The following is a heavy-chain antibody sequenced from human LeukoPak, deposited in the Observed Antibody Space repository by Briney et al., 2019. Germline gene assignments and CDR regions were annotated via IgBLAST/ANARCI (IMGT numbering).Heavy chain of an antibody. CDR2: ISWNSGSI. CDR3: AKERDYGDYFDY. D-gene: IGHD4-17*01. V-gene: IGHV3-9*01. J-gene: IGHJ4*02. Sequence: TGGSLRLSCAASGCTFNDYAMHWVRNAPGKGLEWVSGISWNSGSIGYADSVKGRFTISRDNAKNSLYLQMNSLRAEDTALYYCAKERDYGDYFDYWGQGTLVTVSS. CDR1: GCTFNDYA.